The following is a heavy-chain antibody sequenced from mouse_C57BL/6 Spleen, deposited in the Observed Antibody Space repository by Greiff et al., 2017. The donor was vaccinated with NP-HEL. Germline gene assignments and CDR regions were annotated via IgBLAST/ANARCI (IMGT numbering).Heavy chain of an antibody. V-gene: IGHV5-4*01. J-gene: IGHJ4*01. CDR1: GFTFSSYA. CDR2: ISDGGSYT. D-gene: IGHD2-4*01. Sequence: EVHLVESGGGLVKPGGSLKLSCAASGFTFSSYAMSWVRQTPEKRLEWVATISDGGSYTYYPDNVKGRFTISRDNAKNNLYLQMSHLKSEDTAMYYCARDRGIYYDYDGYAMDYWGQGTSVTVSS. CDR3: ARDRGIYYDYDGYAMDY.